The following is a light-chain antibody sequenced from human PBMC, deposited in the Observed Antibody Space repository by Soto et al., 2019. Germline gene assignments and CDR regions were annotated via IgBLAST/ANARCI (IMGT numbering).Light chain of an antibody. J-gene: IGKJ3*01. CDR1: QSIGNY. V-gene: IGKV3-11*01. CDR2: ATS. Sequence: EIVLAQSPVTLSLSAGERSTLSCMASQSIGNYLAWYQQKPGQAPRLLIYATSNRATGIPARFSGSGSGTDFTLTISSLEPEDFAVYYCQQRSSWPFTFGPGTKVDI. CDR3: QQRSSWPFT.